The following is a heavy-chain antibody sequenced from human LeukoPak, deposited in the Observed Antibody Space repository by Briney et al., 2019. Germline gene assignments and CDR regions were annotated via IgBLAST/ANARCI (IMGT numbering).Heavy chain of an antibody. J-gene: IGHJ4*02. D-gene: IGHD1-20*01. CDR3: ARDSLTGTNSSDY. Sequence: NPGGSLRLSCAASGFTFSSYSMNWVRQAPGKGLEWVSSISSSSSYIYYADSVKGRFTISRDNAKNSLYLQMNSLRAEDTAVYYCARDSLTGTNSSDYWGQGTLVTVSS. CDR1: GFTFSSYS. CDR2: ISSSSSYI. V-gene: IGHV3-21*01.